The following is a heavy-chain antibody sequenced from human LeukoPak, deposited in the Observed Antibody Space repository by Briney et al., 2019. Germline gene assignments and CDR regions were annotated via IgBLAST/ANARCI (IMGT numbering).Heavy chain of an antibody. CDR3: AKSPSGGAVAGAWDY. J-gene: IGHJ4*02. V-gene: IGHV3-23*01. D-gene: IGHD6-19*01. CDR2: ISGSGSNT. Sequence: GGSLRLSCAASGFTFSSYAMSWVRQAPGKGLEWVSAISGSGSNTHYADSVKGRFTISRDNSKNTLYLQMNSLRAEDTAVYYCAKSPSGGAVAGAWDYWGQGTLVTVFS. CDR1: GFTFSSYA.